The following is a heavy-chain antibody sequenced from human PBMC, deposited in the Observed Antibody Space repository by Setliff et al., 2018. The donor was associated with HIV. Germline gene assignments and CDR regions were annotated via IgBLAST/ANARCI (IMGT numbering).Heavy chain of an antibody. D-gene: IGHD6-13*01. V-gene: IGHV4-34*01. J-gene: IGHJ2*01. CDR3: VRESSSSSRITDWFFDL. CDR1: VGSFSGHY. Sequence: ETLSLTCAVYVGSFSGHYWSWIRQPPGKGLEWIGEINYSGSTNYNPSLKSRVTISVDTSKNQFSLKLTSVTAADTAIYYCVRESSSSSRITDWFFDLWGRGTPVTDSS. CDR2: INYSGST.